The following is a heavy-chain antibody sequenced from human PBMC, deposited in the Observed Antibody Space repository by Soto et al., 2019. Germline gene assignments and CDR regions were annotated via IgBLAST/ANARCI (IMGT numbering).Heavy chain of an antibody. J-gene: IGHJ6*03. V-gene: IGHV1-8*01. CDR2: MNPNSGNT. D-gene: IGHD2-2*01. Sequence: GASVKVSCKASGYTFTSYDINWVRQATGQGLEWMGWMNPNSGNTGYAQKFQGRVTMTRNTSISTAYMELSSLRSEDAAVYYCARTDFTLSPAANIYYYYYMDVWGKGTTVTVSS. CDR3: ARTDFTLSPAANIYYYYYMDV. CDR1: GYTFTSYD.